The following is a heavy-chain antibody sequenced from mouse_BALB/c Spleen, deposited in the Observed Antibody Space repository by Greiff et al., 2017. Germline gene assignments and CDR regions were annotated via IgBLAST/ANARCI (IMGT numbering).Heavy chain of an antibody. CDR1: GYAFSSSW. V-gene: IGHV1-82*01. J-gene: IGHJ3*01. D-gene: IGHD3-1*01. Sequence: VQLQQSGPELVKPGASVKISCKASGYAFSSSWMNWVKQRPGQGLEWIGRIYPGDGDTNYNGKFKGKATLTADKSSSTAYMQLSSLTSVDSAVYFCARGEGSGYGWFAYWGQGTLVTVSA. CDR3: ARGEGSGYGWFAY. CDR2: IYPGDGDT.